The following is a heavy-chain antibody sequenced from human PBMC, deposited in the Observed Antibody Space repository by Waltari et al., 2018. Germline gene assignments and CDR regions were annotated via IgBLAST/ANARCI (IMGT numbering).Heavy chain of an antibody. CDR3: ARDSKFDP. V-gene: IGHV3-53*01. Sequence: EVQLVESGGGLIQPGGSLRLSCAASGFSISDNYMSWVRQAPGKGLEWVSFINSGGTTYYADSVKGRFTISRDNSKKTVYLQMNSLRAEDTAMYYCARDSKFDPWGQGTLVTVSS. CDR2: INSGGTT. CDR1: GFSISDNY. J-gene: IGHJ5*02. D-gene: IGHD4-4*01.